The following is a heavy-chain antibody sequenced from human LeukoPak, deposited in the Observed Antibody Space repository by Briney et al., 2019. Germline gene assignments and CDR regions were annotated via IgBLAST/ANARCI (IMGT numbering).Heavy chain of an antibody. J-gene: IGHJ6*02. CDR2: IYSGGST. Sequence: GCSLRLLSEASVFVYSSNYMTWVRKAPGKGLEWVSVIYSGGSTYYAASVKGRFTISRDNSKNTLYLQMNSLRAEDTAVYYCARNAYGAQTPSDVWGQGTPVTVSS. D-gene: IGHD4-17*01. CDR1: VFVYSSNY. CDR3: ARNAYGAQTPSDV. V-gene: IGHV3-53*01.